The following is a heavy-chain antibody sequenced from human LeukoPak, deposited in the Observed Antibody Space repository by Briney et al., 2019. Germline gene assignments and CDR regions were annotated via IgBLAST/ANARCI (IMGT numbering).Heavy chain of an antibody. V-gene: IGHV1-18*01. Sequence: GASVKVFCKVSGYIFTNYGISWVRQAPGQKLEWMGWISGDYNGNTNNGQNFQGRVTMTTDTSTSTAYMELKSLRSDDTAVYYCARDRGIAVRPPFDNWGQGTLVTVSS. CDR2: ISGDYNGNT. CDR1: GYIFTNYG. J-gene: IGHJ4*02. D-gene: IGHD6-6*01. CDR3: ARDRGIAVRPPFDN.